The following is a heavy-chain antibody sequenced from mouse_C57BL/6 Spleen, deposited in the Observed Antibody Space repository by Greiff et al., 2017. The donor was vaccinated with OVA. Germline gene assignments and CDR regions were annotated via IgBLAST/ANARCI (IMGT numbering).Heavy chain of an antibody. CDR3: ARYYGSSYWYFDV. Sequence: VQRVESGAELVRPGTSVKVSCKASGYAFTNYLIEWVKQRPGQGLEWIGVINPGSGGTNYNEKFKGKATLTADKSSSTAYMQLSSLTSEDSAVYVCARYYGSSYWYFDVWGTGTTVTVSS. V-gene: IGHV1-54*01. J-gene: IGHJ1*03. CDR1: GYAFTNYL. D-gene: IGHD1-1*01. CDR2: INPGSGGT.